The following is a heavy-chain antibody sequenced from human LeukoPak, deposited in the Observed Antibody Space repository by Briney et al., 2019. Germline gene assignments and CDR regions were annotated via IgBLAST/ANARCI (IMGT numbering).Heavy chain of an antibody. CDR2: FHTVDGKT. J-gene: IGHJ3*02. CDR3: ANKLQFLLAFDI. D-gene: IGHD3-3*01. Sequence: ASVEVSCKVYGYALSELSMHWVRQAPGKGLEWMGGFHTVDGKTIYAQKFQGRVTMTEDTAADTAYMELNNLRSDDTAVYYCANKLQFLLAFDIWGRGTMVTVSS. CDR1: GYALSELS. V-gene: IGHV1-24*01.